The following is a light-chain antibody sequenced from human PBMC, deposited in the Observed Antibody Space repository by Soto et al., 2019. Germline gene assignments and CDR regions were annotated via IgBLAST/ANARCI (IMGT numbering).Light chain of an antibody. CDR1: SSDVGSYNR. CDR2: EVS. CDR3: SSYTSSSTVV. Sequence: QSVLTQPPSVSGYPGQSVTISCTGTSSDVGSYNRVSWYQQPPGTAPKLMIYEVSNRPSGVPDRFSGSKSGNTASLTISGLQAEDEADYYCSSYTSSSTVVFGGGTKLTVL. J-gene: IGLJ2*01. V-gene: IGLV2-18*02.